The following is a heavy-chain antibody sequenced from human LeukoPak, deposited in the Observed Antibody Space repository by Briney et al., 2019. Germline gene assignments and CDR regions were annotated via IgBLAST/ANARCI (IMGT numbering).Heavy chain of an antibody. CDR3: ARQLLWIKYNWFDP. CDR2: INHSGST. CDR1: GGSFSGYY. D-gene: IGHD3-10*01. J-gene: IGHJ5*02. V-gene: IGHV4-34*01. Sequence: SETLSLTCAVYGGSFSGYYWSWIRQPPGKGLEWIGEINHSGSTNYNPSLKSRVTISVDTSKNRFSLKLSAVTAADTAVYYCARQLLWIKYNWFDPWGQGTLVTVSS.